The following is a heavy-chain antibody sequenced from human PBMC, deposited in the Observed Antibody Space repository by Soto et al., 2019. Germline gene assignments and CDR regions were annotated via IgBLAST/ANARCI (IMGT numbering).Heavy chain of an antibody. V-gene: IGHV1-46*01. Sequence: GASVKVSCKASGYTFTSYYMHWVRQAPGQGLEWMGIINPSGGSTSYAQKFQGRVTMTRDTSTSTVYMELSSLRSDDTAVYYCAREAPVLRFLEWLPLAYYYYYMDVWGKGTTVTVSS. D-gene: IGHD3-3*01. CDR3: AREAPVLRFLEWLPLAYYYYYMDV. J-gene: IGHJ6*03. CDR1: GYTFTSYY. CDR2: INPSGGST.